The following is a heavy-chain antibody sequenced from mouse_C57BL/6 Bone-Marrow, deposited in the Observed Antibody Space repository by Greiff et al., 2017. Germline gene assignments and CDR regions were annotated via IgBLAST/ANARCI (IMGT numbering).Heavy chain of an antibody. D-gene: IGHD3-1*01. J-gene: IGHJ2*01. CDR2: IDPSDSYT. Sequence: VQLQQSGAELVKPGASVKLSCKASGYTFTSYWMHWVKQRPGQGLEWIGEIDPSDSYTNYNQKFKGKSTLTVDKSSSTAYMQLSSLTSEDSAVYYCAREGYKGGYFDYWGQGTTLTVSS. CDR1: GYTFTSYW. CDR3: AREGYKGGYFDY. V-gene: IGHV1-69*01.